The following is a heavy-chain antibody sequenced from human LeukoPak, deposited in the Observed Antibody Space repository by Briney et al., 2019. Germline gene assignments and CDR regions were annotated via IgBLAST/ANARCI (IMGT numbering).Heavy chain of an antibody. CDR3: ARERWSSSSMGGNYYYYGMDV. D-gene: IGHD6-6*01. J-gene: IGHJ6*02. CDR1: GYTFTSYY. Sequence: ASVKVSCKASGYTFTSYYMHWVRQAPGQGLEWMGIINPSGGSTSYAQKFRGRVTMTRDTSTSTVYMELSSLRSEDTAVYYCARERWSSSSMGGNYYYYGMDVWGQGTTVTVSS. CDR2: INPSGGST. V-gene: IGHV1-46*01.